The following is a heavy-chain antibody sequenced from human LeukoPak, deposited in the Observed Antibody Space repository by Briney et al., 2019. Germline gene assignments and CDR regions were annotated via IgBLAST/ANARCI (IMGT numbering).Heavy chain of an antibody. CDR2: ISVYNGHT. CDR3: ARGGRWELPRPYAFDV. V-gene: IGHV1-18*01. CDR1: GYTFTSYG. D-gene: IGHD1-26*01. J-gene: IGHJ3*01. Sequence: ASVKVSCKASGYTFTSYGISWVRQVPGQGLEWLGWISVYNGHTNYAQKLQGRVTMTTDTSTTTAYMELRTLRSDDTAVYYCARGGRWELPRPYAFDVWGQGTVVTVSS.